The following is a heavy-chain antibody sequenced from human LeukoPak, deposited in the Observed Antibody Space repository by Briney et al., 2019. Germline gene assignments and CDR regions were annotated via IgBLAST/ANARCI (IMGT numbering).Heavy chain of an antibody. CDR2: IYYSGTT. V-gene: IGHV4-39*01. Sequence: SETLSLTCTVSGGSISSSTYYWGWIRQPPGKGLEWIGTIYYSGTTNYNPSLKSRVTISVDTSKNQFSLKLSSVTAADTAVYYCAKLVYYDSSGNPDYWGQGTLVTVSS. J-gene: IGHJ4*02. CDR3: AKLVYYDSSGNPDY. CDR1: GGSISSSTYY. D-gene: IGHD3-22*01.